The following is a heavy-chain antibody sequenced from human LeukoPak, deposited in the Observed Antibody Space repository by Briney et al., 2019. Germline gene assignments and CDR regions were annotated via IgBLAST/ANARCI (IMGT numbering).Heavy chain of an antibody. J-gene: IGHJ4*02. CDR1: GGSISSSSYY. CDR3: ARHWASSPYYYDSSGSNVLDY. D-gene: IGHD3-22*01. Sequence: SETLSLTCTVSGGSISSSSYYWGWIRQPPGKGLEWIGSIYYSGSTYYNPSLKRRVTISVDTSKNQFSLKLSSVTAADTAVYYCARHWASSPYYYDSSGSNVLDYWGQGTLVTVSS. CDR2: IYYSGST. V-gene: IGHV4-39*01.